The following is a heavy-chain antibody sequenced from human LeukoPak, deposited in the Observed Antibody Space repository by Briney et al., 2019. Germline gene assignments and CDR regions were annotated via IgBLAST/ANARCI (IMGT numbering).Heavy chain of an antibody. Sequence: SETLSLTCTVSGGLISRIEYYWSWIRQSPVKGLEWLGHIYHTGTTLYSPHLNNRLTVSVDSSRNQFSLTLNSVTAADTAVYYCASVSVWELATHPGGSFDYWGRGVLVTVSS. CDR3: ASVSVWELATHPGGSFDY. J-gene: IGHJ4*02. V-gene: IGHV4-30-4*01. CDR2: IYHTGTT. D-gene: IGHD1-26*01. CDR1: GGLISRIEYY.